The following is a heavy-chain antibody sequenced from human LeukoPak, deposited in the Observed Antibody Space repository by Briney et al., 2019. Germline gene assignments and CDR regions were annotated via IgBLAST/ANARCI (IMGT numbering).Heavy chain of an antibody. V-gene: IGHV3-30*02. J-gene: IGHJ6*03. CDR3: AKEGVSSSYYYYYYMDV. Sequence: PGGSLRLSCAASGFTFSSYGMHWVRQAPGKGLEWMTFIRYDGSNKYYADSVKGRFTISRDNSKNTLYLQMNSLRAEDTAVYYCAKEGVSSSYYYYYYMDVWGKGTTVTVSS. CDR2: IRYDGSNK. D-gene: IGHD6-6*01. CDR1: GFTFSSYG.